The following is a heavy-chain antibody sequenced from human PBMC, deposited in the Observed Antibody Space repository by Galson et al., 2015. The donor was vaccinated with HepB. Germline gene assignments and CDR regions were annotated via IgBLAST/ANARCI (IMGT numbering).Heavy chain of an antibody. V-gene: IGHV3-23*01. J-gene: IGHJ3*02. CDR3: TKGAQSAAFDI. Sequence: SLRLSCAASAFTFSSYAMSWVRQAPGKGLEWVSSISDSGDIAFYADSVKGRFTISRDNSENTVSLQMNRLRAEDTAVYYCTKGAQSAAFDIWGQGTMVTVSP. CDR2: ISDSGDIA. CDR1: AFTFSSYA.